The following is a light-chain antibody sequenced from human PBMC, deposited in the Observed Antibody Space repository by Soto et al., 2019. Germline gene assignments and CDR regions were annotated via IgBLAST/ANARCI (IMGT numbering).Light chain of an antibody. CDR2: GAS. V-gene: IGKV3-20*01. CDR1: QSVSSSF. Sequence: ESVLTQSPGTLSLSPGERATLSCRASQSVSSSFLAWYQLKPGQAPRLLIYGASSRATGIPDRFSGSGSGTDFTLTISRLEPEDFAVYYCQQYDSSPWTVGQGTKVEIK. J-gene: IGKJ1*01. CDR3: QQYDSSPWT.